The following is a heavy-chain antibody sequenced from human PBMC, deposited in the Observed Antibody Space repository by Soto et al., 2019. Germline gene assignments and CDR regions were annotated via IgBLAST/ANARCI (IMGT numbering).Heavy chain of an antibody. V-gene: IGHV3-9*01. J-gene: IGHJ4*01. CDR1: GCTFDDYA. D-gene: IGHD2-15*01. CDR2: ITWNSGNI. CDR3: VKDSYADFHRVLSTAEYFFDY. Sequence: SLSLSCTASGCTFDDYAMHWVRQAPGRGLEWVSGITWNSGNIAYADSVKGRFTIARDDDNNSLYLQMNSLRPEDTALYYCVKDSYADFHRVLSTAEYFFDYWGHGTLVTVSS.